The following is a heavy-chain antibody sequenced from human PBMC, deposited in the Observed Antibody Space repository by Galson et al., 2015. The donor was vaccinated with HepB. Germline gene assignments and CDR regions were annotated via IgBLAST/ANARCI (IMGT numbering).Heavy chain of an antibody. D-gene: IGHD6-6*01. CDR1: GFNFNRYG. CDR3: AKGDVAYSSSSGGFHY. CDR2: ISYDGKRR. Sequence: SLRLSCAASGFNFNRYGMHWVRQAPGKGLEWVAVISYDGKRRNYGDSAKGRFIISRDNSRNTLSIEMNLLRVEDTAAYYCAKGDVAYSSSSGGFHYWGQGTLVAVS. J-gene: IGHJ4*02. V-gene: IGHV3-30*18.